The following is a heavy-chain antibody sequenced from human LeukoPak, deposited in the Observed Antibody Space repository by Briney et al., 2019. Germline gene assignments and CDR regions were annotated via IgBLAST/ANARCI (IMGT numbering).Heavy chain of an antibody. J-gene: IGHJ4*02. V-gene: IGHV3-7*01. CDR3: ARARYFDWLLAYYFDY. CDR1: GSTFSSYW. Sequence: PGGSLRLSCAASGSTFSSYWMSWVRQAPGKGLEWVANIKQDGSEKYYVDSVKGRFTISRDNAKNSLYLQMNSLRAEDTAVYYCARARYFDWLLAYYFDYWGQGALVTVSS. D-gene: IGHD3-9*01. CDR2: IKQDGSEK.